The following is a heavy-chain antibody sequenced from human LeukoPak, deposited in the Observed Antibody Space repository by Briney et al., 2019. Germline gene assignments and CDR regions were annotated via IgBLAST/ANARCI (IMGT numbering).Heavy chain of an antibody. V-gene: IGHV3-7*03. Sequence: GGSLRLSCVVSGFPFGNSWMYWVRQAPGKGLEGVANIKKDGSGISYVDSVKGRFIISRDNTRNSLYLQMSSLTVEDTAVYFCAGGNAMDVWGKGTAVTVSS. CDR1: GFPFGNSW. J-gene: IGHJ6*04. CDR2: IKKDGSGI. CDR3: AGGNAMDV.